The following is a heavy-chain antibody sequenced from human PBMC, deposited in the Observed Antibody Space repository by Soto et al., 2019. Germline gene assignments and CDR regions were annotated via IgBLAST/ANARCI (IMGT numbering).Heavy chain of an antibody. CDR1: GYSFTNYL. CDR3: ARRGGSATNNYDSFNMAV. V-gene: IGHV5-51*01. J-gene: IGHJ6*01. Sequence: GESLKPSCKAPGYSFTNYLIGWVRQIPWKGLEWMVIIYPGDSDTKCSPSFQGQVTISADKSINTAYLQWSSLKASDSAMYYCARRGGSATNNYDSFNMAVWAQGTTVTLSS. CDR2: IYPGDSDT. D-gene: IGHD1-26*01.